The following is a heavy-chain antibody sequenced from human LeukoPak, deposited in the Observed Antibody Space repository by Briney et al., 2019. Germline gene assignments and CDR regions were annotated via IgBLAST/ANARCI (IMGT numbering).Heavy chain of an antibody. D-gene: IGHD7-27*01. J-gene: IGHJ4*02. V-gene: IGHV3-48*02. CDR3: ARDPGFFDY. Sequence: GGSLTLSCAASGFTFSNYAMNWVRQAPGKGLEWVSYISASSVTIYDADSVKGRFTIFRDNAKNSLYLHMNSLRDGDTAVYYCARDPGFFDYWGQGTLVTVSS. CDR2: ISASSVTI. CDR1: GFTFSNYA.